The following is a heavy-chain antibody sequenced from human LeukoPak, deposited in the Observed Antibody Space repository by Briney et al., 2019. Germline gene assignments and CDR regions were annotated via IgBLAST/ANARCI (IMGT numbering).Heavy chain of an antibody. Sequence: GGSLRLSCAASGFTFSSYGMHWVRQAPGKGLEWVAFIRYDGSNKYYADSVKGRFTISRDNSKNTLYLQMNSLRAEDTAVYYCAKDQRKAATVTTGTIGDYWGQGTLVTVSS. CDR1: GFTFSSYG. CDR2: IRYDGSNK. V-gene: IGHV3-30*02. CDR3: AKDQRKAATVTTGTIGDY. D-gene: IGHD4-17*01. J-gene: IGHJ4*02.